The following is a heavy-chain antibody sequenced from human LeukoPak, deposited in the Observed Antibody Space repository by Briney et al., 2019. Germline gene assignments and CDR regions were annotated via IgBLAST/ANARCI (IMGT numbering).Heavy chain of an antibody. Sequence: GGSLRLSCAASGFAFNNYWMHWVRQPPGKGLVWVSRINTDGSSTSYADSVKGRFTISRDNAKNTLYLQMNSLRAEDTAVYYCARAEEYYYDILTGFYGMDVWGQGTTVTVSS. J-gene: IGHJ6*02. D-gene: IGHD3-9*01. CDR2: INTDGSST. CDR1: GFAFNNYW. V-gene: IGHV3-74*01. CDR3: ARAEEYYYDILTGFYGMDV.